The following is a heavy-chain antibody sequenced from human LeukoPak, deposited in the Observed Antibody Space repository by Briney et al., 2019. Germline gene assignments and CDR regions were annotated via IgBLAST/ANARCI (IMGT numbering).Heavy chain of an antibody. J-gene: IGHJ4*02. Sequence: GGSLRLSCAASTFTFSDYWMHWVRQAPGKGLVWVSRINSDGSSTNYADSVKGRFTISRDNAKNTLYLQMNSPRAEDTAVYYCARPGHSGSYFFDYWGQGTLVTVSS. CDR3: ARPGHSGSYFFDY. CDR1: TFTFSDYW. D-gene: IGHD1-26*01. V-gene: IGHV3-74*01. CDR2: INSDGSST.